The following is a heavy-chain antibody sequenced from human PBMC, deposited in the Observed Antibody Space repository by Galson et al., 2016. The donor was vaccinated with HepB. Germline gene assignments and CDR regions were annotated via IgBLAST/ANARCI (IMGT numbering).Heavy chain of an antibody. J-gene: IGHJ6*02. CDR1: GNTFSTYY. CDR3: TLTNPYHYCGMDV. V-gene: IGHV1-46*01. CDR2: INPSSGNT. Sequence: SVKVSCKASGNTFSTYYVHWVRQAPGQGLEWMGIINPSSGNTSYAERFQGRVTMTRDTSTRTVYMEVSSLRSEDTADYYCTLTNPYHYCGMDVWGLGTTVTVSS. D-gene: IGHD4-11*01.